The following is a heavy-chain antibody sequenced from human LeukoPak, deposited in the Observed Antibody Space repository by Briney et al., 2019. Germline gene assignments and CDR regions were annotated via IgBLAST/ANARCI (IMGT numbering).Heavy chain of an antibody. D-gene: IGHD3-22*01. J-gene: IGHJ6*03. CDR2: IYTSGST. CDR3: ARGASGSLYYYYYYMDV. Sequence: SETLSLTCTVSGGSIRSYFWSWIRQPPGKGLEWIGRIYTSGSTNYNPSLKSRVTMSVDTSKNQSSLKLSSVTAADTAVYYCARGASGSLYYYYYYMDVWGKGTTVTISS. CDR1: GGSIRSYF. V-gene: IGHV4-4*07.